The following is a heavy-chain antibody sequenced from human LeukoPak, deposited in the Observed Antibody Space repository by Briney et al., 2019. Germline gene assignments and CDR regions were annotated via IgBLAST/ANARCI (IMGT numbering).Heavy chain of an antibody. J-gene: IGHJ5*02. D-gene: IGHD3-10*01. V-gene: IGHV1-2*02. CDR1: GYTFIGYY. CDR2: INPNSGGT. CDR3: ARDGDQWFDP. Sequence: ASVKVSCKASGYTFIGYYMHWVRQAPGQGLEWMGWINPNSGGTNYAQKFQGRVTMTTDTSTSTAYMELRSLRSDDAAVYYCARDGDQWFDPWGQGTLVTVSS.